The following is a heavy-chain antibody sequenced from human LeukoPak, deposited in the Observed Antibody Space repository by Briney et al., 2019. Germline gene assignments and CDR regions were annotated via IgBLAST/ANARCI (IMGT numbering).Heavy chain of an antibody. J-gene: IGHJ4*02. D-gene: IGHD2-2*02. CDR3: AKEYTPSFPLGELDS. CDR1: GFNLSSYA. V-gene: IGHV3-30*02. Sequence: GGSLRLSCAVSGFNLSSYAMHWVRQAPGKGLEWVAVIRHDEANSFYADSVQGRFTISRDTSKKLLYLRMNSLRVEDTAVYYCAKEYTPSFPLGELDSWGQGTLVTVSS. CDR2: IRHDEANS.